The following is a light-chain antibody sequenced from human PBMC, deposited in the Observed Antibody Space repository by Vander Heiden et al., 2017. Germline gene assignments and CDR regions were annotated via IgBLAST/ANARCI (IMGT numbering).Light chain of an antibody. V-gene: IGLV1-40*01. J-gene: IGLJ3*02. CDR1: SSNIGAGYD. CDR2: GNS. CDR3: QSYDSSLNGWV. Sequence: QSMLTQPPSVSGAPGQRVTISCNGSSSNIGAGYDVHWYHHLPGTAPKLLIYGNSNRPSGVPDRFSGSRSVTSASLAIIGLQAEDEADYYCQSYDSSLNGWVFGGGTKLTVL.